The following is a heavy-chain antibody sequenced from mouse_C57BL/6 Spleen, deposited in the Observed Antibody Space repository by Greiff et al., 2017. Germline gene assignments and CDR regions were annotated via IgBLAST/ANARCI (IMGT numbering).Heavy chain of an antibody. V-gene: IGHV1-15*01. CDR2: IDPETGGT. CDR3: TRSAYAMGY. CDR1: GYTFTDYE. J-gene: IGHJ4*01. D-gene: IGHD6-1*01. Sequence: VQLQQSGAELVRPGASVTLSCKASGYTFTDYEMHWVKQTPVHGLEWIGAIDPETGGTAYNQKFKGKAILTADKSSSTAYMERRSLTSEDSAVYYCTRSAYAMGYWGQGTSVTVSS.